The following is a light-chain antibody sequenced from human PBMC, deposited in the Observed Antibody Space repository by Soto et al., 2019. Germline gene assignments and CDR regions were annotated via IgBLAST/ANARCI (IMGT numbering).Light chain of an antibody. V-gene: IGKV1-5*01. J-gene: IGKJ2*01. CDR3: QQYHSNST. Sequence: DIQMTQSPSTLSASVGDRVTITCRASQSISKWLAWYQQKPGKAPKFLMYDASSLESGLPSRFSGSGSGTEFPLTISGRQPLDFATYYCQQYHSNSTFGRGPSWRSN. CDR2: DAS. CDR1: QSISKW.